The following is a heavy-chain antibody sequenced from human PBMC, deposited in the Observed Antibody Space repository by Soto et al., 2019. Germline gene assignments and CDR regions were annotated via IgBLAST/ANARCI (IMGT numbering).Heavy chain of an antibody. Sequence: PSDTLSLTCTVSGGSISGYYWSWIRQPPGKGLEWIGYMYNTGSTVYNPSFKSRVTISVDTSKNQFSLKLNSVTAADTAVYYCARVWGGAFDIWGQGTMVTVSS. V-gene: IGHV4-59*01. D-gene: IGHD3-10*01. CDR1: GGSISGYY. CDR3: ARVWGGAFDI. J-gene: IGHJ3*02. CDR2: MYNTGST.